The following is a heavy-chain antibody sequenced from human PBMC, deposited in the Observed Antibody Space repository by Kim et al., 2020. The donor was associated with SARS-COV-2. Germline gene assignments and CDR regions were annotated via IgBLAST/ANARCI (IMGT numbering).Heavy chain of an antibody. J-gene: IGHJ5*02. CDR3: ARHPSSSLAWFDP. V-gene: IGHV4-39*01. CDR2: IYYSGST. Sequence: SETLSLTCTVSGGSISSSSYYWGWIRQPPGKGLEWIGSIYYSGSTYYNPSLKSRVTISVDTSKNQFSLKLSSVTAADTAVYYCARHPSSSLAWFDPWGQGTLGTVSS. CDR1: GGSISSSSYY. D-gene: IGHD6-6*01.